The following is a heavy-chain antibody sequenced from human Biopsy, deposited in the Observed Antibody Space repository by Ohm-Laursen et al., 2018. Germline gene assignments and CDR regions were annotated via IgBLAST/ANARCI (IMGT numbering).Heavy chain of an antibody. CDR2: IYYRGNT. CDR1: GDSITTYY. D-gene: IGHD3-22*01. Sequence: TLSLTCTVSGDSITTYYWNWIRQAPGKGLEWIGNIYYRGNTNYSPSLKSRVTIPLDTSKNQFSLKLNSVTAADTAVYYCARDYDTSGYYYVSWGQGTLVTVSS. J-gene: IGHJ5*02. CDR3: ARDYDTSGYYYVS. V-gene: IGHV4-59*08.